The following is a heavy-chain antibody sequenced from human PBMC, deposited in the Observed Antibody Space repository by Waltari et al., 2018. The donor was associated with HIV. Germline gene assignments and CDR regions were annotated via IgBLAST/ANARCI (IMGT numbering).Heavy chain of an antibody. CDR2: MNPNSGNT. CDR1: GYTFTSYD. J-gene: IGHJ4*02. Sequence: QVQLVQSGAEVKKPGASVKVSCKASGYTFTSYDINWVRQATGQGLEWMGWMNPNSGNTGYAQKFQGGVTMTRDTSISTAYMELSSLRSDDTAVYYCARALGRGYCSSTSCFFDYWGQGPLVTVSS. CDR3: ARALGRGYCSSTSCFFDY. D-gene: IGHD2-2*01. V-gene: IGHV1-8*01.